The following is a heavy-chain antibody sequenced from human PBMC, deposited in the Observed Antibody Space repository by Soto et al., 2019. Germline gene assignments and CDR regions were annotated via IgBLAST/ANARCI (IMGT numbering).Heavy chain of an antibody. Sequence: GSLKRSWAVSGFPLTDYYMSWIRQAPGKWLGWVSYISSSSSYTNYADSVKGRFTISRDNAKNSLYLQMNSLRADDTAVYYCAREPTTYSSSWYYYYGMDVWGQGTTVTVSS. CDR2: ISSSSSYT. CDR3: AREPTTYSSSWYYYYGMDV. D-gene: IGHD6-6*01. CDR1: GFPLTDYY. J-gene: IGHJ6*02. V-gene: IGHV3-11*06.